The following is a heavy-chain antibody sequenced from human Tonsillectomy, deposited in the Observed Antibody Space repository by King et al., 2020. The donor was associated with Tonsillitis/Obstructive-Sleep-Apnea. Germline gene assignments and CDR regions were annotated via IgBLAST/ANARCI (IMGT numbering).Heavy chain of an antibody. CDR3: ARDPNTYYYGSGSYYPYYYYGMDV. V-gene: IGHV3-33*01. Sequence: VQLVESGGGVVQPGRSLRLSCAASGFIFSSYGMHWVRQAPGKGLEWVAVIWYDGSNKYYADSVKGRFTISRDNPKNTLYLQMNSLRAEDTAVYYCARDPNTYYYGSGSYYPYYYYGMDVWGQGTTVTVSS. CDR1: GFIFSSYG. CDR2: IWYDGSNK. J-gene: IGHJ6*02. D-gene: IGHD3-10*01.